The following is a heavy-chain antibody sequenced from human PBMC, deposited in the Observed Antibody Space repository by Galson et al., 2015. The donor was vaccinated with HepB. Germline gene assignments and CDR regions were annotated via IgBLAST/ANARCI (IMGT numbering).Heavy chain of an antibody. Sequence: SVKVSCKASGYTLTSYAMHWVRQAPGQRLEWMGWINAGNGNTKYSQKFQGRVTITRDTSASTAYMELSSLRSEDTAVYYCARGSGRTMTLDYWGQGTLVTISS. D-gene: IGHD3-10*01. V-gene: IGHV1-3*01. CDR1: GYTLTSYA. J-gene: IGHJ4*02. CDR2: INAGNGNT. CDR3: ARGSGRTMTLDY.